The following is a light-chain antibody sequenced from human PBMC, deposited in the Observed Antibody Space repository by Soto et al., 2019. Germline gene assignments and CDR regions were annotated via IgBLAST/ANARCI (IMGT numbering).Light chain of an antibody. CDR1: QSISSW. CDR3: QQTRGT. J-gene: IGKJ1*01. CDR2: KAS. V-gene: IGKV1-5*03. Sequence: DIQMTQSPSTLSASVGDRVTITCRASQSISSWLAWYQQKPGKAPKLLIYKASSLESGVPSRFSGSGSGTEFTLTISSLQPDDFATYYCQQTRGTFGQATKVEIK.